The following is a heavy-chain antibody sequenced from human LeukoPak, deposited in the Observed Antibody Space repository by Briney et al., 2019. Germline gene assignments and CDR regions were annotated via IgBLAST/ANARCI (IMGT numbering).Heavy chain of an antibody. CDR1: GFTFDDYG. Sequence: GGSLRLSCAASGFTFDDYGMSWVRQAPGKGLEWVSGIDWNGGSTGYADSVKGRFTISRDNAKNSLYLQMNSLRAEDTALYYCARDGSYYALDYWGQGTLVTVSS. CDR3: ARDGSYYALDY. J-gene: IGHJ4*02. V-gene: IGHV3-20*04. CDR2: IDWNGGST. D-gene: IGHD1-26*01.